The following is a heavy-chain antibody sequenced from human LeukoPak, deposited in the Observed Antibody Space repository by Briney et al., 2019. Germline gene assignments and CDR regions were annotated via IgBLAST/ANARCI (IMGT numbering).Heavy chain of an antibody. Sequence: PGRSLRLSCAASGFTFTTYGMHWVRQAPGKGLEWVAIIWYDGSNKYYADSVKGRFTISRDNSKNTLYLQMNSLRAEDTALYYCARDFGSCSSTSCYTFFDYWGQGTLVTVSS. CDR2: IWYDGSNK. CDR3: ARDFGSCSSTSCYTFFDY. D-gene: IGHD2-2*02. V-gene: IGHV3-33*01. J-gene: IGHJ4*02. CDR1: GFTFTTYG.